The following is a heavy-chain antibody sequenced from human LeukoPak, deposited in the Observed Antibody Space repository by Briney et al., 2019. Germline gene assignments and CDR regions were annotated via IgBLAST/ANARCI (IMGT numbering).Heavy chain of an antibody. CDR1: GGPISNYH. D-gene: IGHD6-19*01. CDR2: LFPSGTL. Sequence: SETLSLTCTVSGGPISNYHWSWFRQPAGKGLEFIGRLFPSGTLNYSPSLKRRLTMSVGTAKNQVSLELRSVTAADTAVYYCATNIEVAYYNYAMNVWGQGTTVTVSS. CDR3: ATNIEVAYYNYAMNV. V-gene: IGHV4-4*07. J-gene: IGHJ6*02.